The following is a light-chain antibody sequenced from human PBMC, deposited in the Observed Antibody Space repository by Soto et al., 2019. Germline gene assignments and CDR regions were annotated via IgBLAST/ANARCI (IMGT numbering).Light chain of an antibody. CDR1: QTVSISY. Sequence: EIVMTQSPGTLSLSPGERATLSCRASQTVSISYLAWYQQKPGQAPRLLIYSTSSRAAGIPDTFSGSGSGTDFTLTISRLEPEDFAVYYCQQYGSSPFTVGPGTKVYIK. J-gene: IGKJ3*01. CDR2: STS. V-gene: IGKV3-20*01. CDR3: QQYGSSPFT.